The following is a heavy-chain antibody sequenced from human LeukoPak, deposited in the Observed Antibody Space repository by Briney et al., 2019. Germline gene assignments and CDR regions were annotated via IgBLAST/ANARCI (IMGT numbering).Heavy chain of an antibody. V-gene: IGHV1-69*13. D-gene: IGHD3-22*01. J-gene: IGHJ4*02. CDR3: APHRNNYYDRSGYHRHAFVY. Sequence: ASVKISCKASGGTFSSYAISWVRQAPGQGLEWMGGIIPIFGTANYSQKFQGRVTITADESTRAAHTELSGPRSQDTAVYYCAPHRNNYYDRSGYHRHAFVYWGQGTLVTVSS. CDR1: GGTFSSYA. CDR2: IIPIFGTA.